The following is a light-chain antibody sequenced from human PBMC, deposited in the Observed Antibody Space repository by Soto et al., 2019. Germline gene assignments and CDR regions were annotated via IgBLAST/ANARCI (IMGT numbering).Light chain of an antibody. CDR3: QQSYRSPYT. Sequence: IQLTQSPSSLSASVGDRVTVPCRASQSINIYLNWYQQKPGKAPTLLIYGASTLQSGVPSRFSGGGSRTDFTLTISSLQTEDFATYYCQQSYRSPYTFGQGTKLEI. CDR2: GAS. CDR1: QSINIY. V-gene: IGKV1-39*01. J-gene: IGKJ2*01.